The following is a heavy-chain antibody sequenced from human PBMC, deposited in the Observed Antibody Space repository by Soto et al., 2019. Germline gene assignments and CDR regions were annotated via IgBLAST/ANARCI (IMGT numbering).Heavy chain of an antibody. Sequence: GGSLRLACAASGFTFSSYSMSWVRQAPGRGLEWVSSISSSSSYIYYADSVKGRFTISRDNAKNSLYLQMNSLRAEDTAVYYCARDSYDFWTAYSYWGQGTQVTVSS. CDR3: ARDSYDFWTAYSY. CDR2: ISSSSSYI. J-gene: IGHJ4*02. CDR1: GFTFSSYS. D-gene: IGHD3-3*01. V-gene: IGHV3-21*01.